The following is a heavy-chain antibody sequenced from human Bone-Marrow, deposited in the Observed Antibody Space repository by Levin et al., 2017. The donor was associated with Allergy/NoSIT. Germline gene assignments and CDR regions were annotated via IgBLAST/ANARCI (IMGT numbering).Heavy chain of an antibody. Sequence: QPGGSLRLSCAASGFIFSDYAMHWVRQAPGKGLEWVAVLSSDINKKYYADSVKGRFTISRDNSKNTLYLQMNGLRPEDTAVYYCARLISVGTPGKWDNYLGGGDYWGQGTLVTVSS. D-gene: IGHD3-16*01. J-gene: IGHJ4*02. V-gene: IGHV3-30-3*01. CDR2: LSSDINKK. CDR3: ARLISVGTPGKWDNYLGGGDY. CDR1: GFIFSDYA.